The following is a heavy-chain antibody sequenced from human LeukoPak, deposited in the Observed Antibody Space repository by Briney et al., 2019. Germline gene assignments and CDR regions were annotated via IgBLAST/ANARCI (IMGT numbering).Heavy chain of an antibody. V-gene: IGHV4-59*01. J-gene: IGHJ4*02. Sequence: SETLSLTCTVSGGSISSYYWSWIRQPPGKGLEWIGYIYYRGSTNYNPSLKSRVTISVDTSKNQFSLKLSSVSAADTAVYYCARGGAYYDSSGSDYWGQGTLVTVS. CDR3: ARGGAYYDSSGSDY. D-gene: IGHD3-22*01. CDR2: IYYRGST. CDR1: GGSISSYY.